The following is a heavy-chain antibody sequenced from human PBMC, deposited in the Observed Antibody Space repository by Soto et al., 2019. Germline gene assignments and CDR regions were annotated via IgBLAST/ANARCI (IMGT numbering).Heavy chain of an antibody. D-gene: IGHD1-26*01. Sequence: EEQLLESGGGLVQPGGSLRLSCAASGFTFSSYAMSWVRQAPGKGLEWVSAISGSGGSTFYADCVKGRFTISRDNSKNKLYLQMNSLRAEDTAVYYCAKDPSGGWGRPGDDWGQGTLITVSS. CDR1: GFTFSSYA. CDR3: AKDPSGGWGRPGDD. CDR2: ISGSGGST. V-gene: IGHV3-23*01. J-gene: IGHJ4*02.